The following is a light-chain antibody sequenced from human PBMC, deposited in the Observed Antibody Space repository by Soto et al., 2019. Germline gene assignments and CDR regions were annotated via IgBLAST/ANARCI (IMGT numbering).Light chain of an antibody. J-gene: IGKJ1*01. CDR3: HQRQSWHRT. V-gene: IGKV3D-11*01. CDR1: QALNTR. CDR2: LTS. Sequence: IVLPQSSATLSAFPGDRVTLSCRASQALNTRLDWYQHKPGQAPRLLIYLTSNRAAGVPARFSAWGSETAFTLTISEVAPEDFAVYYCHQRQSWHRTFGQGTKV.